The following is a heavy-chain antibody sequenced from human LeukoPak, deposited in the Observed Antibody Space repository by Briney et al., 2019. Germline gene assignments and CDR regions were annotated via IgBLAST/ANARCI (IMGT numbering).Heavy chain of an antibody. Sequence: SETLSLTCTVSGGSISSSSYYWGWIRQPPGKGLEWIGSIYYSGSTYYNPSLKSRVTISVDTSKNQFSLKLSSVTAADTAVYYCARERIAALGAGLDYWGQGTLVTVSS. CDR1: GGSISSSSYY. D-gene: IGHD6-6*01. CDR2: IYYSGST. CDR3: ARERIAALGAGLDY. V-gene: IGHV4-39*07. J-gene: IGHJ4*02.